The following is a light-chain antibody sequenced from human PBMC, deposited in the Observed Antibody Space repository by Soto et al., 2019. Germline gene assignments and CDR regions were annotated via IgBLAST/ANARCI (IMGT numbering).Light chain of an antibody. CDR2: GAS. CDR3: QQYGSSGT. CDR1: QSVSSY. Sequence: EIVLTQSPATLSLSPGERATLSCRASQSVSSYLAWYQQKPGQAPRLLIYGASNRATGIPDRFSGSGSGTDSTLSISRLEPEDFAVYYCQQYGSSGTFGQGTKV. J-gene: IGKJ1*01. V-gene: IGKV3-20*01.